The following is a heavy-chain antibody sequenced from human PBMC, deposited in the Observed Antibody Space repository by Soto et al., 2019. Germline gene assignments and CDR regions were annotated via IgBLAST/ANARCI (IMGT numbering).Heavy chain of an antibody. D-gene: IGHD3-22*01. CDR2: ISYDGSNK. CDR3: AKGGGDYYYDSSGYSDY. V-gene: IGHV3-30*18. Sequence: QVQLVESGGGVVHPGRSLRLSCAASGFTFSSYGMHWVRQAPGKGLEWVAVISYDGSNKYYADSVKGRFTISRDNSKNTLYLQMNSLRAEDTAVYYCAKGGGDYYYDSSGYSDYWGQGTLVTVSS. CDR1: GFTFSSYG. J-gene: IGHJ4*02.